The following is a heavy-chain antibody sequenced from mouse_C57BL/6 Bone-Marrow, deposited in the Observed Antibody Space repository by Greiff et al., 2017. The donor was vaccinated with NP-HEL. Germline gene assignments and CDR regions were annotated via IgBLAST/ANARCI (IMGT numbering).Heavy chain of an antibody. J-gene: IGHJ2*01. CDR1: GYTFTSYW. Sequence: QVQLQQPGAELVMPWASVKLSCKASGYTFTSYWMHWVKQRPGQGLEWIGEIDPSDSYTNYNQKFKGKSTLTVDKSSSTAYMQLSSLTSEDSAVYYCARGFITTVVAYYFDYWGQGTTLTVSS. V-gene: IGHV1-69*01. CDR3: ARGFITTVVAYYFDY. CDR2: IDPSDSYT. D-gene: IGHD1-1*01.